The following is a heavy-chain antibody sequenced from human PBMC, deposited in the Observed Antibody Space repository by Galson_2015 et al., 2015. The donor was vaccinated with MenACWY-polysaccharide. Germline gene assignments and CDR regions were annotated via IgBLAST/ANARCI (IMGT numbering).Heavy chain of an antibody. D-gene: IGHD6-13*01. J-gene: IGHJ2*01. CDR3: ARSASRTSWSYCSCDL. V-gene: IGHV6-1*01. CDR1: GDSVSSNSAA. CDR2: AYYRSKWYN. Sequence: CAISGDSVSSNSAAWNWIRQSPSRGLEWLGRAYYRSKWYNDYAVSVKSRITINPDTSKNQFSLQLNSVTPEDTAVYYCARSASRTSWSYCSCDLWGHGTLVTASS.